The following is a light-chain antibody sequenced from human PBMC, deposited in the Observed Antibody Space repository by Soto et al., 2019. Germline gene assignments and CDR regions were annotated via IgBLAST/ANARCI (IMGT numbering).Light chain of an antibody. Sequence: DIVMTQSPDSLAVSLGERATINCKSSQSVLYSSNNKNHLAWYQQKSGQPPKLLIYWASTRESGVPDRFRGSGSGTDFTLTISSLQAEDVAVYYCQQYYSTPWTFGQGTMVEIK. V-gene: IGKV4-1*01. CDR1: QSVLYSSNNKNH. J-gene: IGKJ1*01. CDR2: WAS. CDR3: QQYYSTPWT.